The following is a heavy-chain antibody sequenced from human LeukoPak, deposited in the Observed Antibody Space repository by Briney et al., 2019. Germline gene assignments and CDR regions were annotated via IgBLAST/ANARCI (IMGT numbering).Heavy chain of an antibody. V-gene: IGHV3-33*08. CDR1: GFTFSGSA. J-gene: IGHJ3*02. CDR2: IWYDGSNK. CDR3: ARRWDDAFDI. Sequence: PGGSLRLSCAASGFTFSGSAMHWVRQAPGKGLEWVAVIWYDGSNKYYADSVKGRFTISRDNSKNTLYLQMNSLRAEDTALYYCARRWDDAFDIWGQGTMVTVSS. D-gene: IGHD1-26*01.